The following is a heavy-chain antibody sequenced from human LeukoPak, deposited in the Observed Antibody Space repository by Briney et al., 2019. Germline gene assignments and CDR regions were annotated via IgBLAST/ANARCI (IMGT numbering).Heavy chain of an antibody. CDR1: GFTFSTYW. D-gene: IGHD3-10*01. Sequence: GGSLRLSCEASGFTFSTYWMSWVRQAPGKGLEWVSYISSSGTTIYYADSVKGRFTISRDNSKNTLYLQMNSLRAEDTAVYYCAKDAQPTRGILIYYFDYWGQGTLVTVSS. V-gene: IGHV3-48*01. CDR3: AKDAQPTRGILIYYFDY. J-gene: IGHJ4*02. CDR2: ISSSGTTI.